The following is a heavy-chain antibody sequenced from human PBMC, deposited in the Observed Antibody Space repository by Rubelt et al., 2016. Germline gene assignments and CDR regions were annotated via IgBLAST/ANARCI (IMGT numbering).Heavy chain of an antibody. V-gene: IGHV5-10-1*01. Sequence: EVQLVQSGAEVKKPGESLRISCKGSGYSFTSYWISWVRQMPGKGLEWMGRIDPSDSYTNYSPSFQGHGTISADKPSSTAYLRWSSLKASDTARYYGGGHAGDGGNSEDWFDPWGQGTLVTVSS. CDR3: GGHAGDGGNSEDWFDP. CDR2: IDPSDSYT. D-gene: IGHD4-23*01. J-gene: IGHJ5*02. CDR1: GYSFTSYW.